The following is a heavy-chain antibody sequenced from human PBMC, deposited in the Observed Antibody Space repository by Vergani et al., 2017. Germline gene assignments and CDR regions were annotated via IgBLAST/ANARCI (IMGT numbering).Heavy chain of an antibody. Sequence: QVQLVQSGAEVKKPGASVKVSCKASGYTFTSYGISWVRQAPGQGREWMGGISAYNGNTNYAPKLQGRVTMTTDTSTSTAYMELRSLRSDDTAVYYCASDHYGCWSGYSPPTVDYWGQGTLVTVSS. CDR2: ISAYNGNT. D-gene: IGHD3-3*01. CDR3: ASDHYGCWSGYSPPTVDY. J-gene: IGHJ4*02. V-gene: IGHV1-18*01. CDR1: GYTFTSYG.